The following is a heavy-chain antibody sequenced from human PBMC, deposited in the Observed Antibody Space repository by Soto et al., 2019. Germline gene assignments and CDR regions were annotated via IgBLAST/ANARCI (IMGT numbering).Heavy chain of an antibody. CDR2: ISYDGSNK. Sequence: SGGGVVQPGRSLRLSCAASGFTFSSYGMHWVRQAPGKGLEWVAVISYDGSNKYYADSVKGRFTISRDNSKNTLYLQMNSLRAEDTAVYYCAKVTPGSLVIDYYGMDVWGQGTTVTVSS. D-gene: IGHD3-10*01. V-gene: IGHV3-30*18. CDR1: GFTFSSYG. CDR3: AKVTPGSLVIDYYGMDV. J-gene: IGHJ6*02.